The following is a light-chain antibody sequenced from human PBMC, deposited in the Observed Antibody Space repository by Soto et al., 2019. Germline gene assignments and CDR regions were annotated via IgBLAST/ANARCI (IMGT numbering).Light chain of an antibody. J-gene: IGLJ1*01. CDR2: DVS. CDR1: SSEVGGYNY. CDR3: SSYTSSSTLGV. V-gene: IGLV2-14*01. Sequence: QSVLTQPASVSGSPGQSITLSCPGNSSEVGGYNYVSWYQQHPGKAPELMIYDVSNRPSGVSNRFSGSKSGNTASLTISGLQAEDEADYYCSSYTSSSTLGVFGTGTKVTVL.